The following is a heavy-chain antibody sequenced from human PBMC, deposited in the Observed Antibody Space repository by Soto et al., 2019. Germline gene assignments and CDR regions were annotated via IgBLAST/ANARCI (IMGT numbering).Heavy chain of an antibody. J-gene: IGHJ6*02. CDR2: INHSGST. CDR3: ARGHYYDFYGMDV. CDR1: GGSFSGYY. V-gene: IGHV4-34*01. Sequence: SETLSLTCAVYGGSFSGYYWSWIRQAPGKGLEWIGEINHSGSTRYNPSLRSRVSISVDTSKNQFSLKLSSVTAADTAVYYCARGHYYDFYGMDVWGQGTTVTVSS. D-gene: IGHD3-3*01.